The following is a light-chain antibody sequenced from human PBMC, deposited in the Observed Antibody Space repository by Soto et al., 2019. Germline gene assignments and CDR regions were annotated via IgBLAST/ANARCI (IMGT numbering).Light chain of an antibody. CDR2: DAS. J-gene: IGKJ4*01. Sequence: EIVLTQSPATLSLSPGNRATLSCMASQRVSGYLAWYQQKPGQAPRLLIYDASNRATGILARFSGSGSGTEFTRTITSLEPEDFEVYYCQQRSNWPSTFGGGTKVDI. V-gene: IGKV3-11*01. CDR1: QRVSGY. CDR3: QQRSNWPST.